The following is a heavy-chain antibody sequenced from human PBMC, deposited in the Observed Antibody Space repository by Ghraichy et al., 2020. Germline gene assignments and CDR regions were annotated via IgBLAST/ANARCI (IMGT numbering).Heavy chain of an antibody. CDR1: GGSISSSSYY. V-gene: IGHV4-39*07. D-gene: IGHD3-22*01. Sequence: SETLSLTCTVSGGSISSSSYYWGWIRQPPGKGLEWIGSIYYSGSTYYNPSLKSRVTISVDTSKNQFSLKLSSVTAADTAVYYCARALEEYYDSSGQYYFDYWGQGTLVTVSS. J-gene: IGHJ4*02. CDR3: ARALEEYYDSSGQYYFDY. CDR2: IYYSGST.